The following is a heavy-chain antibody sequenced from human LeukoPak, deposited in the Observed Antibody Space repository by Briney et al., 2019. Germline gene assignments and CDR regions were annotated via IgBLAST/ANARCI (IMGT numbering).Heavy chain of an antibody. V-gene: IGHV3-74*01. Sequence: GGSLRLSCAASGFTFSSHWMHWVRQAPGKGLAWVSRINSDGSSTSYADSVKGRFTISRDNAKNTLYLQMNSLRAEDTAVYYCARDPLGYCSSTSCPGKYFQHWGQGTLVTVSS. CDR1: GFTFSSHW. D-gene: IGHD2-2*01. CDR3: ARDPLGYCSSTSCPGKYFQH. J-gene: IGHJ1*01. CDR2: INSDGSST.